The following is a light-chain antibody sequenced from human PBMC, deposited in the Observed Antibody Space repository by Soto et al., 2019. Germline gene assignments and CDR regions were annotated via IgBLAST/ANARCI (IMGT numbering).Light chain of an antibody. CDR1: QSVSSYY. V-gene: IGKV3-20*01. CDR2: GAS. CDR3: QRHGAT. Sequence: EIVLTQSPGTLSLSPGERATLSCRASQSVSSYYLAWYQQKPGQAPRLLIYGASSRATGIPDRFSGSGSGTDFTLSISSLEPEDFAMYYCQRHGATFGQGTKVDIK. J-gene: IGKJ1*01.